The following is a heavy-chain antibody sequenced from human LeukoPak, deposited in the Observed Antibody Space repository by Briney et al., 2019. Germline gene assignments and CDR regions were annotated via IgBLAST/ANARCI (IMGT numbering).Heavy chain of an antibody. CDR2: IYYSGST. J-gene: IGHJ2*01. D-gene: IGHD4-11*01. V-gene: IGHV4-59*01. Sequence: SETLSLTCSVSGGSIRRYYWSWIRQPPGKGLEWLAYIYYSGSTNYNPSLKSRVTISVDTSKNQFSLKLSSVTAADTAVYYCARVYYSNSYDYWYFDLWGRGTLVTVSS. CDR3: ARVYYSNSYDYWYFDL. CDR1: GGSIRRYY.